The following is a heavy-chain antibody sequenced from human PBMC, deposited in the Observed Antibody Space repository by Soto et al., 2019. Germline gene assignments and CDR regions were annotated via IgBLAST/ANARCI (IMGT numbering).Heavy chain of an antibody. Sequence: GVLRLSCAASGFTFSSYAMSWVRQAPGKGLEWVSAISGSGGSTYYADSVKSRFTISRDKSKNTLKQKMKSQSAEDPAVYYCANTPVRPMNWFDPWGQGTLVTVSS. CDR2: ISGSGGST. D-gene: IGHD3-10*01. CDR1: GFTFSSYA. V-gene: IGHV3-23*01. J-gene: IGHJ5*02. CDR3: ANTPVRPMNWFDP.